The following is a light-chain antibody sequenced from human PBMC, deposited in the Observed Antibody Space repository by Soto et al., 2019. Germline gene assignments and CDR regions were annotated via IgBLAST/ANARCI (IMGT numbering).Light chain of an antibody. J-gene: IGKJ2*01. CDR1: QSXXSX. CDR3: QQYNSYSLYT. V-gene: IGKV1-5*01. CDR2: DAS. Sequence: DLQMTQSPSTLSASVGDRVTITCRASQSXXSXXAWYQQKPGKAPKLLIYDASSLESGVPSRFSGSGSGTEFTLTISSLQPDDFATYYCQQYNSYSLYTFGQGTKLEIK.